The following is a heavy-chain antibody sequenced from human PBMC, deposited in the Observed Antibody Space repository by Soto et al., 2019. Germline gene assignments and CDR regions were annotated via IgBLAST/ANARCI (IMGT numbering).Heavy chain of an antibody. CDR2: IYYSGST. Sequence: SETLSLTCTVSGGSISSGGYYWSWIRQHPGKGLEWIGYIYYSGSTYYNPSLKSRVTISVDTSKNQFSLKLSSVTAAETAVYYCATGRDYYDTPPPLRYWGQGTLVTVSS. D-gene: IGHD3-22*01. J-gene: IGHJ4*02. CDR1: GGSISSGGYY. V-gene: IGHV4-31*03. CDR3: ATGRDYYDTPPPLRY.